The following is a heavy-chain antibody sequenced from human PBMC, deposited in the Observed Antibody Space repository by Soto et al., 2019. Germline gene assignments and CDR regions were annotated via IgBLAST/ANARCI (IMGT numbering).Heavy chain of an antibody. J-gene: IGHJ4*02. D-gene: IGHD2-2*01. V-gene: IGHV1-69*08. Sequence: QVQLVQSGAEVKKPGSSVKVSCKASGGTFSSYTISWVRQAPGQGLEWMGRTIPILGIANYAQKFQGRVTIXXDXSXXTAYMELSSLRSEDTAVYYCARDGSSDAKPDYFDYWGQGTLVTVSS. CDR2: TIPILGIA. CDR1: GGTFSSYT. CDR3: ARDGSSDAKPDYFDY.